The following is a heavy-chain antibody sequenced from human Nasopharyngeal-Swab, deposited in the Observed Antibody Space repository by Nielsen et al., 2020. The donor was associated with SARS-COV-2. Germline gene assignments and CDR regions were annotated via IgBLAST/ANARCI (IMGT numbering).Heavy chain of an antibody. D-gene: IGHD3-10*01. J-gene: IGHJ6*02. V-gene: IGHV4-34*01. Sequence: PGKGLEWVGDINHSGSTNYNPSLKSRVTISVDTSKNQFSLKLSSVTAADTAVYYCASVGFGHRVRRGGGMDVWGQGTTVTVSS. CDR2: INHSGST. CDR3: ASVGFGHRVRRGGGMDV.